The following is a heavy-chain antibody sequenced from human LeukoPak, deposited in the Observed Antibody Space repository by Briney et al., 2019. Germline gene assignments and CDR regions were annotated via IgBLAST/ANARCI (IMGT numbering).Heavy chain of an antibody. D-gene: IGHD1-26*01. CDR1: GGSISSSSYY. CDR2: IYYSGST. Sequence: ASETLSLTCTVSGGSISSSSYYWGWIRQPPGKGLEWIGSIYYSGSTYYNPSLKSRVTISVDTSKNQFSLKLSSVTAADTAVYYCARPVVGATQAFDIWGQGTMVTVSS. V-gene: IGHV4-39*01. CDR3: ARPVVGATQAFDI. J-gene: IGHJ3*02.